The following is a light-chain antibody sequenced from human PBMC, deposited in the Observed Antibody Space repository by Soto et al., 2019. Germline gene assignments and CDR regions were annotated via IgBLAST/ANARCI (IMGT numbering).Light chain of an antibody. Sequence: QSVLTQPPSSSGTPGQRVTISCSGGSSNIGSTTVSWFQILPGTAPKLLITKTDRRPSGVPDRFSGSKSGTSGSLAISGLQPEDEAEYYCAVWDDTLNGYVFGTGTKVTVL. V-gene: IGLV1-44*01. CDR2: KTD. CDR1: SSNIGSTT. J-gene: IGLJ1*01. CDR3: AVWDDTLNGYV.